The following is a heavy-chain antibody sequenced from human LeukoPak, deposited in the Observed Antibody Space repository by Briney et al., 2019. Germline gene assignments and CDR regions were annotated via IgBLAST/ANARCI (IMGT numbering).Heavy chain of an antibody. J-gene: IGHJ4*02. CDR3: TRQKRGYHFDY. V-gene: IGHV3-49*04. CDR2: IRSKAYGGTT. D-gene: IGHD5-18*01. CDR1: GFTFGDYA. Sequence: GGSLRLSCTASGFTFGDYAMSWVRQAPGKGLEWVGFIRSKAYGGTTEYAASVKGRFTISRDDSKSIAYLQMNSLKTEDTAVYYCTRQKRGYHFDYWGQGALVTVSS.